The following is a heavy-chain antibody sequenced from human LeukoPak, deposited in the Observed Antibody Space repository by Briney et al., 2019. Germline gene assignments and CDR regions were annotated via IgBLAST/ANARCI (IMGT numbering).Heavy chain of an antibody. CDR2: ISHDGSKK. D-gene: IGHD6-19*01. CDR1: GFTFSSYG. Sequence: GGSLRLSCAASGFTFSSYGIHWVRQAPGKGLEWVALISHDGSKKYYADSVKGRFTISRDNSKNTLYLQMNSLRAEDTAVYYCARAAGFLAVAGLDYWGQGTLVTVSS. CDR3: ARAAGFLAVAGLDY. J-gene: IGHJ4*02. V-gene: IGHV3-30*03.